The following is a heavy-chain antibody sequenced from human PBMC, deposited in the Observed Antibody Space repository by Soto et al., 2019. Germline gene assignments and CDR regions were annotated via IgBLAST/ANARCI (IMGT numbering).Heavy chain of an antibody. D-gene: IGHD3-22*01. CDR2: ISAYNGNT. CDR1: GYTFTIYG. CDR3: ARDPPLYYDSSGYYRTWDY. J-gene: IGHJ4*02. Sequence: ASVKVSCKASGYTFTIYGISCVLQSPLQWLEWMGWISAYNGNTNYAQKLQGRVTMTTDTSTSTAYMELRSLRSDDTAVYYCARDPPLYYDSSGYYRTWDYWGQGTLVTVSS. V-gene: IGHV1-18*01.